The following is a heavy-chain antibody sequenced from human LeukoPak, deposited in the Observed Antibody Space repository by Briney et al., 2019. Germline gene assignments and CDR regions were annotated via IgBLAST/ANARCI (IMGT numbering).Heavy chain of an antibody. CDR3: ARSGRITARPYYYYMDL. J-gene: IGHJ6*03. CDR1: EYTFTGYY. Sequence: GASVKVSCKASEYTFTGYYMHWVRQAPGQGLEWMGWINPYSADTNYAQKFQGRVTLTRDTSISTAYMELSSVRSDDTAVYYCARSGRITARPYYYYMDLWGKGTAVTVSS. D-gene: IGHD6-6*01. V-gene: IGHV1-2*02. CDR2: INPYSADT.